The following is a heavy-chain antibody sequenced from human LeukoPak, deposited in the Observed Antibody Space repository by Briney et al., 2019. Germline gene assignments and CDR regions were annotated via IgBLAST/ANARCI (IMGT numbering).Heavy chain of an antibody. J-gene: IGHJ3*02. CDR1: GGSISSYY. D-gene: IGHD6-19*01. Sequence: KTSETLSLTCTVSGGSISSYYWSWIRQPPGKGLVWIGYIYYSGSANYNPSLKSRVTISVDTSKNQFSLKLASVSAADTAVYYCARHGGIAVATNVNAFDIWGQGTMVTVSS. V-gene: IGHV4-59*01. CDR2: IYYSGSA. CDR3: ARHGGIAVATNVNAFDI.